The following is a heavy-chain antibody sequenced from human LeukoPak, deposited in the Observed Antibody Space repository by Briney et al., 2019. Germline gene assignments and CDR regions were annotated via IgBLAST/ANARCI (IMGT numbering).Heavy chain of an antibody. CDR3: ARVKNYYDSSGYLYYFDY. CDR2: INPNSGST. Sequence: ASVKVCFKSSGYTFTAYYIHWVRQAPGQGIEWMGWINPNSGSTNYAQNFPGRVTMTRDTSISTAYMELSRLRTDDTAVYYCARVKNYYDSSGYLYYFDYWGQGTLVTVSS. CDR1: GYTFTAYY. D-gene: IGHD3-22*01. V-gene: IGHV1-2*02. J-gene: IGHJ4*02.